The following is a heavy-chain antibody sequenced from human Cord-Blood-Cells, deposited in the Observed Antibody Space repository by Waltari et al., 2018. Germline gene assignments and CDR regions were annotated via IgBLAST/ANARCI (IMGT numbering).Heavy chain of an antibody. CDR2: INSDGSST. CDR3: ASDLAAAGTDY. J-gene: IGHJ4*02. D-gene: IGHD6-13*01. V-gene: IGHV3-74*01. CDR1: VFTFSSHW. Sequence: EVQLVESGGGLVQPGGSRRLSCAAAVFTFSSHWMTWARQAPGKGLVWVSRINSDGSSTSYADSVKGRFTISRDNAKNTLYLQMNSLRAEDTAVYYCASDLAAAGTDYWGQGTLVTVSS.